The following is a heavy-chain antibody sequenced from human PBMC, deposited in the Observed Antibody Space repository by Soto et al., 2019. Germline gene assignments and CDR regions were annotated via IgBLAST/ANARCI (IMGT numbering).Heavy chain of an antibody. CDR3: ARSQGGSSSLDIYYYYYYGMHV. Sequence: QVQLVQSGAEVKKPGSSVKVSCKAPGGTFSSYAISWVRQAPGQGLEWLGGVIPIFGTAKYAQKFQGRVTITADEYTSTGYMELRSLRSEDTAVYYCARSQGGSSSLDIYYYYYYGMHVWGQGTTVTVSS. V-gene: IGHV1-69*01. CDR1: GGTFSSYA. J-gene: IGHJ6*02. CDR2: VIPIFGTA. D-gene: IGHD2-15*01.